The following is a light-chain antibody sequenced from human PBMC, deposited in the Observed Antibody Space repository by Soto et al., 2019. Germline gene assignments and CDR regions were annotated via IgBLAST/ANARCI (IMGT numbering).Light chain of an antibody. J-gene: IGLJ2*01. CDR2: GNS. V-gene: IGLV1-40*01. CDR3: QSYDSSLSGHVV. CDR1: SSNIGAGYD. Sequence: QLVLTQPPSVSGAPGQRVTISCTGNSSNIGAGYDVHWYQQLPGTAPKLLIYGNSNRPSGVPDRFSGSKSGTSASLAITGLQAEDEADYYCQSYDSSLSGHVVFGGGTKLTVL.